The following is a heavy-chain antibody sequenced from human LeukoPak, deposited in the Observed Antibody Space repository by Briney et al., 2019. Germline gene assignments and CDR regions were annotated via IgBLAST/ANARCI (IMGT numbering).Heavy chain of an antibody. CDR1: GYSFTTYW. Sequence: GESLKISCKGSGYSFTTYWIAWVRQMPGKGLEWMGMMYPGDSDTTYSPSFQGQVTISDDKSISTAFLQWSSLKASDTAIYYCARRSSGGKEFDFWGQGTLVTVSS. J-gene: IGHJ4*02. CDR3: ARRSSGGKEFDF. V-gene: IGHV5-51*01. D-gene: IGHD6-19*01. CDR2: MYPGDSDT.